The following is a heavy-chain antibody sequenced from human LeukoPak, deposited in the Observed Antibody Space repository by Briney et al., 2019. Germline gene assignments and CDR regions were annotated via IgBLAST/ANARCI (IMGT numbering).Heavy chain of an antibody. Sequence: GGSLRLTCTVSGFTVSTTLMDWVRQAPGKGLEWVSYISSSGSTIYYADSVKGRFTISRDNAKNSLYLQMNSLRAEDTAVYYCARDLSSWEYYYYGMDVWGQGTTVTVSS. J-gene: IGHJ6*02. CDR1: GFTVSTTL. V-gene: IGHV3-48*04. D-gene: IGHD6-13*01. CDR3: ARDLSSWEYYYYGMDV. CDR2: ISSSGSTI.